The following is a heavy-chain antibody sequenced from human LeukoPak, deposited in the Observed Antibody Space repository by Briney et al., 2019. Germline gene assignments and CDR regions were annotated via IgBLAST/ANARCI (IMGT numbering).Heavy chain of an antibody. CDR3: AKGLSSSSWTPFDY. D-gene: IGHD6-13*01. J-gene: IGHJ4*02. CDR1: GFTFSSYA. V-gene: IGHV3-23*01. CDR2: ISGSGGST. Sequence: PGGSLRLSCAASGFTFSSYAMSWVRQAPGKGLEWVSAISGSGGSTYYAASVKGRFTISRYNSKNTLYLQMNSLRAEDTAVYYCAKGLSSSSWTPFDYWGQGTLVTVSS.